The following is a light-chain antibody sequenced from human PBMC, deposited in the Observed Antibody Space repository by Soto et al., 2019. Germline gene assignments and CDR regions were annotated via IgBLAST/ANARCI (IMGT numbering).Light chain of an antibody. J-gene: IGLJ2*01. CDR2: NAF. CDR1: TSDVGGYNF. V-gene: IGLV2-14*03. CDR3: SSYTRGRVV. Sequence: QSALTQPASVSGSPGQSITISCTGTTSDVGGYNFVSWYQHHPGKAPKLMIYNAFDRPSGVSNRFSGSKSGNTASLNISGLQAEDEAQYYCSSYTRGRVVFGGGTKLTVL.